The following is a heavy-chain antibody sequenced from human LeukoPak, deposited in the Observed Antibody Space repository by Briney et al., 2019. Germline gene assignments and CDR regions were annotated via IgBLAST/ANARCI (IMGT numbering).Heavy chain of an antibody. CDR2: IYNSENT. Sequence: SETLSLTCIVSGGSISSGDYYWSWIRQPPGKGLEWIGYIYNSENTYYNPSLKSRVTISVDTSKNQFSLKLSSVTAADTAVYYCARVGPYCSSTSCYHGFDPWGQGTLVTVSS. J-gene: IGHJ5*02. V-gene: IGHV4-30-4*01. CDR3: ARVGPYCSSTSCYHGFDP. CDR1: GGSISSGDYY. D-gene: IGHD2-2*01.